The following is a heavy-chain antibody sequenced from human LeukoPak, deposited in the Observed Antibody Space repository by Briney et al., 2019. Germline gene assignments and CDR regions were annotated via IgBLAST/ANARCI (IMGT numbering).Heavy chain of an antibody. CDR1: GYTFTSYA. CDR2: INAGNGNT. J-gene: IGHJ4*02. Sequence: ASVMVSCKASGYTFTSYALHWVRQAPGQRLEWMGWINAGNGNTYYSQKFQGRVSITRDTSASTAYMELSSLRSEDTAVYYCARDLPNYYGSGSWFDYWGQGTLVTVSS. CDR3: ARDLPNYYGSGSWFDY. V-gene: IGHV1-3*01. D-gene: IGHD3-10*01.